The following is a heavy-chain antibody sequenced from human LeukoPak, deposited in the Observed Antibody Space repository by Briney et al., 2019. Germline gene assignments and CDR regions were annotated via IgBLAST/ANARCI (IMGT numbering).Heavy chain of an antibody. CDR1: GFTFSTYA. D-gene: IGHD6-13*01. V-gene: IGHV3-23*01. CDR2: ISGSGGST. J-gene: IGHJ4*02. CDR3: AKGIGSSWNYDY. Sequence: GGSLRLSCAASGFTFSTYAMSWVRQAPGKGLEWVSAISGSGGSTYYADSVKGRFTTSRDNSKNTLYLQMNSLRAEDTAVYYCAKGIGSSWNYDYWGQGTLVTVSS.